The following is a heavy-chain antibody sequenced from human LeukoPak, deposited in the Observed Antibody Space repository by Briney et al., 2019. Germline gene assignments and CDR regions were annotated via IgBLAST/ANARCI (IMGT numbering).Heavy chain of an antibody. D-gene: IGHD2-21*01. J-gene: IGHJ4*02. CDR1: GGSISNITNSNW. CDR2: IYHSGST. CDR3: ARVVGNTNFDS. Sequence: SGTLSLTCAVSGGSISNITNSNWWSWVRQPPGKGLEWIGEIYHSGSTNYNPSLKSRVTISVDKSKNQFSLKLSSVTAADTAVYYCARVVGNTNFDSWGQGALVTVSS. V-gene: IGHV4-4*02.